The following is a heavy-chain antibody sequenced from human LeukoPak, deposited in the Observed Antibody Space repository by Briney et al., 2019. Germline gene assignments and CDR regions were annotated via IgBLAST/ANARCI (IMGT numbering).Heavy chain of an antibody. CDR3: AREGPYDFWSGYYNDY. CDR2: ISAYNGNT. D-gene: IGHD3-3*01. J-gene: IGHJ4*02. CDR1: GYTFTSYG. Sequence: ASVKVSCKAPGYTFTSYGISWVRQAPGQGLEWMGWISAYNGNTNYAQKLQGRVTMTTDTSTSTAYMELRSLRSDDTAVYYCAREGPYDFWSGYYNDYWGQGTLVTVSS. V-gene: IGHV1-18*01.